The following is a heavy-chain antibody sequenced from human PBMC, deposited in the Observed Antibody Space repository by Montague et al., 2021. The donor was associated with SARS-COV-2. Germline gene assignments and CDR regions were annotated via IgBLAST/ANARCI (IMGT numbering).Heavy chain of an antibody. CDR3: ARLGGSGSFLAFDY. D-gene: IGHD3-10*01. CDR1: NGSISGHY. CDR2: IHYRGTT. Sequence: SETLSLTCTVSNGSISGHYWTWIRQSPGRGLEWLAYIHYRGTTDYNPSLKSRLTLSVDTSKNQFSLTLTSRTAADTAIYYCARLGGSGSFLAFDYWGQGTLVTVSS. V-gene: IGHV4-59*08. J-gene: IGHJ4*02.